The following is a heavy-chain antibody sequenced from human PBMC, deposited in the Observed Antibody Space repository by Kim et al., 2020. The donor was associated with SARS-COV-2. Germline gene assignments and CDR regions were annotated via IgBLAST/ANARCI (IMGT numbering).Heavy chain of an antibody. CDR3: ARHIFIVVVPAARTENWFDP. CDR2: IYYSGST. D-gene: IGHD2-2*01. Sequence: SETLSLTCTVSGGSISSSSYYWGWIRQPPGKGLEWIGSIYYSGSTYYNPSLKSRVTISVDTSKNQFSLKLSSVTAADTAVYYCARHIFIVVVPAARTENWFDPWGQGTLVTVSS. J-gene: IGHJ5*02. CDR1: GGSISSSSYY. V-gene: IGHV4-39*01.